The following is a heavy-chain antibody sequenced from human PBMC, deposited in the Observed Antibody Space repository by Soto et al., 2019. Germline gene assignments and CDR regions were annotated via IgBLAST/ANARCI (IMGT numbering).Heavy chain of an antibody. D-gene: IGHD3-10*01. CDR3: TRDRVKIRGGYYHYYGMDV. J-gene: IGHJ6*02. CDR1: EFTFSVYS. CDR2: ISSGSSYI. Sequence: DVQLEESGGGLVKPGGSLRLSCVASEFTFSVYSMNWVRQAPGKGLEWVSSISSGSSYIYYADSVKGRFTISRDNDKSSLFLYMNSLRVDDTAVYYCTRDRVKIRGGYYHYYGMDVWGQGTTVTVSS. V-gene: IGHV3-21*02.